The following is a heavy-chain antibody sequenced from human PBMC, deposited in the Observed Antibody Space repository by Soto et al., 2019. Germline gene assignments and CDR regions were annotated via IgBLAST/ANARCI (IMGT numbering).Heavy chain of an antibody. CDR1: GYTFTNYH. V-gene: IGHV1-18*01. CDR2: ISAYNGNT. CDR3: XXXSXPPCE. J-gene: IGHJ4*02. Sequence: QVQLVQSGAEVKKPGASVKVSCKASGYTFTNYHISWVRQAPGQGLEWMGWISAYNGNTNYAQKLQGRVTMTTDTXXXXXXXXXXXXXXXXXXXXXXXXXSXPPCEWGQGTLVTVSS.